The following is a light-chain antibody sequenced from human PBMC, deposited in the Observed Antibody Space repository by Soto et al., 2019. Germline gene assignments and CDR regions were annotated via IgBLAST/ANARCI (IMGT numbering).Light chain of an antibody. Sequence: SVLTQPPSTSGTPGQRVTISCSGSSSNIGSTYVYWYQQLPGTAPKLHIYSNNQRPSGVPDRFSGSKSGTSASLAISGLRSEDEADYYCAAWDDCLSGIFVFGTGTKVTVL. CDR3: AAWDDCLSGIFV. CDR1: SSNIGSTY. CDR2: SNN. V-gene: IGLV1-47*02. J-gene: IGLJ1*01.